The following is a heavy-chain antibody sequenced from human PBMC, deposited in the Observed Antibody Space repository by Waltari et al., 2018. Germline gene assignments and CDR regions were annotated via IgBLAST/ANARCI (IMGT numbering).Heavy chain of an antibody. Sequence: QLQLPESGPGLVKPSETLSLTCTGPGVSMDDRGYSWGWIRQPPGKGIEWIGSVYYNGNTHHNPSLKSRVTVSGDTSKNQFSLMLNSVTAADTAVYYCVRHRLAWYFDLWGRGTLVTVSS. D-gene: IGHD6-19*01. J-gene: IGHJ2*01. V-gene: IGHV4-39*01. CDR2: VYYNGNT. CDR3: VRHRLAWYFDL. CDR1: GVSMDDRGYS.